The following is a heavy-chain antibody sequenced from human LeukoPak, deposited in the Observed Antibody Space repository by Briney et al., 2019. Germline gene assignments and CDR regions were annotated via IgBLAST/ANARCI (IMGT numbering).Heavy chain of an antibody. Sequence: SQTLSLTRTVSGGSISSGDYYWNWIRQPPGKGLEWVGYIYYSGRTYYNPSLNSRVTISVDTSKNQFSLKLSSVTAADTAVYYCARVLGYGSSTSCPAVHPYAFDIWGQGTMVTVSS. D-gene: IGHD2-2*01. J-gene: IGHJ3*02. V-gene: IGHV4-30-4*08. CDR1: GGSISSGDYY. CDR3: ARVLGYGSSTSCPAVHPYAFDI. CDR2: IYYSGRT.